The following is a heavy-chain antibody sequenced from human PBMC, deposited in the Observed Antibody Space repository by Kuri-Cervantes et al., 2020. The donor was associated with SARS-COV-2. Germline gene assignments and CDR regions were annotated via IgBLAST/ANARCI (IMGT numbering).Heavy chain of an antibody. V-gene: IGHV3-11*04. D-gene: IGHD3-9*01. CDR1: GFTFSDYY. J-gene: IGHJ6*03. CDR3: ARAIKDGYYDILTGYPYYYYYMDV. CDR2: ISSSGSTI. Sequence: GESLKISCAASGFTFSDYYMSWIRQAPGKGLEWVSYISSSGSTIYYADSVKGRFTISRDNAKNSLYLQTNSLRAEDTAVYYCARAIKDGYYDILTGYPYYYYYMDVWGKGTTVTVSS.